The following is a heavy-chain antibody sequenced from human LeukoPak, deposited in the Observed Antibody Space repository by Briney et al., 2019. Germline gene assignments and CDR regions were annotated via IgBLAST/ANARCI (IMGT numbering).Heavy chain of an antibody. V-gene: IGHV1-46*01. CDR1: GYTFTSHY. J-gene: IGHJ4*02. D-gene: IGHD5-18*01. CDR3: ARDLTAMETTDY. CDR2: INPSVGST. Sequence: ASVKVSCKASGYTFTSHYMHWVRQAPGQGLEWMGEINPSVGSTTYAQKFQGRVTVTRDTSTSTAHMELSSLRFEDTAVYYCARDLTAMETTDYWGQGTLVTVSS.